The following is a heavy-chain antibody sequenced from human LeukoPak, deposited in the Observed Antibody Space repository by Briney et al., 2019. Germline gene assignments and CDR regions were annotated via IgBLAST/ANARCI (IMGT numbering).Heavy chain of an antibody. CDR3: ARIPRQLIPYFDY. J-gene: IGHJ4*02. CDR1: GYNFTNYW. D-gene: IGHD6-13*01. Sequence: GESLKISCKGSGYNFTNYWIGWVRQMPGKGLEWLGIIYPDNSDVRYGPSFRGLVTISVDKSISTAYLQWSSLKASDTAMYYCARIPRQLIPYFDYWGQGALVTVSS. CDR2: IYPDNSDV. V-gene: IGHV5-51*01.